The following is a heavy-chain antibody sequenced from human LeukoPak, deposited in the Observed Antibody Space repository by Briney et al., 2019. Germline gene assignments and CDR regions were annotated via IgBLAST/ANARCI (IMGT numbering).Heavy chain of an antibody. Sequence: PGGSLRLSCAASGFTVSSNYMSWVRQAPGKGLEWVSVIYSGGSTYYADSVKGRFTISRDNSKNTLYLQMNSLRAEDTAVYYCASTSGGYSSSWYSAVASYYYYYMDVWGKGTTVTISS. J-gene: IGHJ6*03. CDR3: ASTSGGYSSSWYSAVASYYYYYMDV. V-gene: IGHV3-53*01. CDR2: IYSGGST. D-gene: IGHD6-13*01. CDR1: GFTVSSNY.